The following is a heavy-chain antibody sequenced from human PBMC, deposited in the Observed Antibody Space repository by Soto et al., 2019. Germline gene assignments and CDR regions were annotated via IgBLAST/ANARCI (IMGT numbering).Heavy chain of an antibody. Sequence: VQLVESGGGLVQPGGSLRLSCAASGFTFSSYEMNWVRQAPGKGLEWVSYISSSGSTIYYADSVKGRFTISRDNAKNSLYLQMNSLRAEDTAVYYCARDLGYCSSTSCMYYGMDVWGQGTTVTVSS. J-gene: IGHJ6*02. D-gene: IGHD2-2*01. CDR1: GFTFSSYE. CDR2: ISSSGSTI. CDR3: ARDLGYCSSTSCMYYGMDV. V-gene: IGHV3-48*03.